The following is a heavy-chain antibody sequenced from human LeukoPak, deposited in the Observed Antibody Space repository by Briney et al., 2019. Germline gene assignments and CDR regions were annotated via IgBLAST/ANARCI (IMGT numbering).Heavy chain of an antibody. D-gene: IGHD2-2*01. J-gene: IGHJ5*02. V-gene: IGHV1-8*03. CDR3: AREDCSSTSCYGGWFDP. CDR2: MNPNSGNT. CDR1: GYTFTSYD. Sequence: GASVKVSCKASGYTFTSYDINWVRQATGQGLEWMGWMNPNSGNTGYAQKFQGRVTITRNTSISTASMELSSLRSEDTAVYYCAREDCSSTSCYGGWFDPWGQGTLVTVSS.